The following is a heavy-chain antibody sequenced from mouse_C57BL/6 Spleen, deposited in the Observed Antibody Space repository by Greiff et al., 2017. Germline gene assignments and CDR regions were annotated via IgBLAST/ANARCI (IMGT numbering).Heavy chain of an antibody. CDR2: ISSGSSTI. CDR3: ARRREYGFFDY. Sequence: DVMLVESGGGLVKPGGSLKLSCAASGFTFSDYGMHWVRQAPEKGLEWVAYISSGSSTIYYADTVKGRFTISRDNAKNTLFLQMTSLRSEDTAMYYCARRREYGFFDYWGQGTTLTVSS. CDR1: GFTFSDYG. J-gene: IGHJ2*01. D-gene: IGHD2-2*01. V-gene: IGHV5-17*01.